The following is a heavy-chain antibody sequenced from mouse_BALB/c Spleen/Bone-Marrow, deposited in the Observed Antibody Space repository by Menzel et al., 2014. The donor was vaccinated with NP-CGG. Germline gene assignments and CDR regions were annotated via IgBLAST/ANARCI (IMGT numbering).Heavy chain of an antibody. CDR2: IYYSGTI. D-gene: IGHD2-1*01. CDR1: GISITTGNYR. J-gene: IGHJ1*01. Sequence: EVQLQQSGPGLVKPSQTVSLTCTVTGISITTGNYRWSWIRQFPGNKLEWIGYIYYSGTITYNPSLTSRTTITRDTSKNQFFLEMNSLTAEDTATYHCARYGNYFDVWGAGTTVTVSS. V-gene: IGHV3-5*02. CDR3: ARYGNYFDV.